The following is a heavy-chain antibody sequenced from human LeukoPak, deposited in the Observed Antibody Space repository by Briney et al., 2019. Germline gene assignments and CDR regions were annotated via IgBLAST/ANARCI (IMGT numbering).Heavy chain of an antibody. V-gene: IGHV3-7*01. Sequence: GGSLRLSCAASGFTFSSYWMSWVRQVPGKGLEWVANIKEDGSEKYYVDSVKGRFTISRDNVKNLLYLQMNSLRAEDTAVYYCARVQRKYQLPRLNDYDYMDVWGKGTTVTISS. CDR3: ARVQRKYQLPRLNDYDYMDV. J-gene: IGHJ6*03. CDR2: IKEDGSEK. D-gene: IGHD2-2*01. CDR1: GFTFSSYW.